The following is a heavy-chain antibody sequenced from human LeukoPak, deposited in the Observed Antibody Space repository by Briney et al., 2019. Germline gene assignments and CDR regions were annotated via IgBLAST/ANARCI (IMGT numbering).Heavy chain of an antibody. CDR3: ARGDGEAAAGTENWFDP. CDR2: INPSGGRT. CDR1: GYTFTSHY. D-gene: IGHD6-13*01. Sequence: ASVKVSCKASGYTFTSHYIHWVRQVPGQGLEWMGTINPSGGRTTYAQKFQGRVTMTRDMSTSTVYMELSSLRSEDTAIYYCARGDGEAAAGTENWFDPWGQGTLVTVSS. J-gene: IGHJ5*02. V-gene: IGHV1-46*01.